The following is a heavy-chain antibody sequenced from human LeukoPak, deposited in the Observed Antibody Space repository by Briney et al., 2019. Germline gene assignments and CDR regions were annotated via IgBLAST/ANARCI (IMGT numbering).Heavy chain of an antibody. V-gene: IGHV1-69*06. CDR2: IIPIFGTA. CDR3: ARKDYGDLYAFDI. D-gene: IGHD4-17*01. CDR1: GYTFTSYD. Sequence: SVKVSCKASGYTFTSYDINWVRQATGQGLEWMGGIIPIFGTANYAQKFQGRVTITADKSTSTAYMELSSLRSEDTAVYYCARKDYGDLYAFDIWGQGTMVTVSS. J-gene: IGHJ3*02.